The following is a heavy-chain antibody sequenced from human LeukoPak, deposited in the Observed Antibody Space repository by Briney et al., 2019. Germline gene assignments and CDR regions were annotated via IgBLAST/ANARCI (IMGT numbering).Heavy chain of an antibody. D-gene: IGHD2-2*01. CDR2: KSAYNGNT. J-gene: IGHJ3*02. Sequence: GASVKLSCKASGYTFTSYGISWVRHAPGQGLEWMGCKSAYNGNTNYAQKLQGRVTMTTDTSTSTAYMELRSLRSDDTAVYYCAREYSTDIVVVPAAKNAYDIWGQGTMVTVSS. CDR3: AREYSTDIVVVPAAKNAYDI. CDR1: GYTFTSYG. V-gene: IGHV1-18*01.